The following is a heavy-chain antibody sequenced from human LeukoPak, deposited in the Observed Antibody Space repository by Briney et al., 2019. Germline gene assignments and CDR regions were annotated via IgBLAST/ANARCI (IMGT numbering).Heavy chain of an antibody. CDR1: GYTFTGYY. V-gene: IGHV1-2*02. Sequence: ASVKVSCKASGYTFTGYYMHWVRQAPGQGLEWMGWINPNSGGTNYAQKFQGGVTMTRDTSISTAYMELSRLRSDDTAVYYCAREGPRISGSPRYWGQGTLVTVSS. J-gene: IGHJ4*02. CDR2: INPNSGGT. CDR3: AREGPRISGSPRY. D-gene: IGHD1-26*01.